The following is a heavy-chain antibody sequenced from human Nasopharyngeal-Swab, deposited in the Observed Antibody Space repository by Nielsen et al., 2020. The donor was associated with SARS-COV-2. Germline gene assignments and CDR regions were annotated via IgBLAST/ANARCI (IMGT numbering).Heavy chain of an antibody. V-gene: IGHV1-69*13. Sequence: SVKVSCKASGGTFSSYAISWVRQAPGQGLEWMGGIIPIFGTANYAQKFQGRVTITADESTSTAYMELSSLRSEDTAVYYCATSTVVVATNWFDPWGQGTLVTVSS. J-gene: IGHJ5*02. D-gene: IGHD2-15*01. CDR1: GGTFSSYA. CDR2: IIPIFGTA. CDR3: ATSTVVVATNWFDP.